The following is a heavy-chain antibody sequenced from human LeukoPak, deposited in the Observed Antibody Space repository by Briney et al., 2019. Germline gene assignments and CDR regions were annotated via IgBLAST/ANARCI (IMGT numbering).Heavy chain of an antibody. D-gene: IGHD2-21*01. V-gene: IGHV3-48*02. J-gene: IGHJ4*02. CDR3: ARVGVGDWGSVWDH. CDR2: ISGSSNAI. CDR1: GISFSRYE. Sequence: GGSLRLSCAASGISFSRYEMNWVRQAPGKGLEWVSYISGSSNAINYADSVKGRFSISRDNAKNSLYLQMNRLKDDDTAVYYCARVGVGDWGSVWDHWGQGARVTVSS.